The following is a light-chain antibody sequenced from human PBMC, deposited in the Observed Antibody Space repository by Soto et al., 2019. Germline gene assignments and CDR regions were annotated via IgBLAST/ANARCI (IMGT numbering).Light chain of an antibody. Sequence: DLQMTQSPSSLSASVGDRVTITCRASQSINTYLNWYQQKPGKAPKFMIYDASSLQSGVPSRFSGSGSGTDFTLTISSLQPEDSATYYCQQSYRAPLTFGPGTKVAIK. CDR2: DAS. CDR3: QQSYRAPLT. J-gene: IGKJ3*01. CDR1: QSINTY. V-gene: IGKV1-39*01.